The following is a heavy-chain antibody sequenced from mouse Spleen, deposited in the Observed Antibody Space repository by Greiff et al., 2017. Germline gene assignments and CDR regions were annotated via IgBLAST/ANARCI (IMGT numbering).Heavy chain of an antibody. Sequence: EVQRVESGGGLVKPGGSLKLSCAASGFTFSSYAMSWVRQTPEKRLEWVATISSGGSYTYYPDSVKGRFTISRDNAKNTLYLQMSSLRSEDTAMYYCARLWDEAYWGQGTLVTVSA. CDR1: GFTFSSYA. V-gene: IGHV5-9-3*01. CDR3: ARLWDEAY. D-gene: IGHD4-1*01. CDR2: ISSGGSYT. J-gene: IGHJ3*01.